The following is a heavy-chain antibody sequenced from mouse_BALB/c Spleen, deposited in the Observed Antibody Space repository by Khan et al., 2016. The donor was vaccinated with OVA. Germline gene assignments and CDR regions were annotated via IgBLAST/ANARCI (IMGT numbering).Heavy chain of an antibody. CDR3: ARRDYFGSSSFAY. D-gene: IGHD1-1*01. Sequence: VQLQQSGPELVKPGASVKMSCKASGYTFTSYVMHWVKQKPGQGLEWIGYINPYNDGTKYNEKFKGKATLTSDKSSSTDYMELSSLISEDSAVYYCARRDYFGSSSFAYWGQGTLVTVSA. J-gene: IGHJ3*01. CDR2: INPYNDGT. V-gene: IGHV1S136*01. CDR1: GYTFTSYV.